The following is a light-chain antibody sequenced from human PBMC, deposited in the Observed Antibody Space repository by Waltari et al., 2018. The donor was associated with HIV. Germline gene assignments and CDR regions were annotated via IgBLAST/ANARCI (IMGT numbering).Light chain of an antibody. V-gene: IGLV2-11*01. Sequence: QSALTQPRSVSGSPGQSVTISCTGTSSDVGGYIYVSWSQQYPGKPPKFMIYDVSKRPSGVPDRFSGSKSGNTASLTISGLQAEDEADYYCCSYAGSYTYVFGTGTTVTVL. CDR1: SSDVGGYIY. CDR2: DVS. CDR3: CSYAGSYTYV. J-gene: IGLJ1*01.